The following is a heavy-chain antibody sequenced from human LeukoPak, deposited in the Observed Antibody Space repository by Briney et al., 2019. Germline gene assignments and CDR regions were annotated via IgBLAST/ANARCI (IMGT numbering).Heavy chain of an antibody. Sequence: SETLSLTCTVSGGSISSSSYYWGWIRQPPGKGLEWIGSIYYSGSTYYNPSLKSRVTISVDTSKNQFSLKLSSVTAADTAVYYCARDRHGSGSYYSGDYWGQGTLVTVSS. J-gene: IGHJ4*02. CDR2: IYYSGST. CDR1: GGSISSSSYY. CDR3: ARDRHGSGSYYSGDY. D-gene: IGHD3-10*01. V-gene: IGHV4-39*07.